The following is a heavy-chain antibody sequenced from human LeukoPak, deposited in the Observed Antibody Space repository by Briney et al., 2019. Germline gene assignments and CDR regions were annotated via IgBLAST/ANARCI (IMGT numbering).Heavy chain of an antibody. CDR1: GGSFSGYY. CDR2: INHSGST. V-gene: IGHV4-34*01. CDR3: GRGRQWLVY. Sequence: SETLSLTCAVYGGSFSGYYWSWIRQPPGKGLEWIGEINHSGSTNYNPSLKSRVTISVDTSKNQFSLKLSSVTAADTAVYYCGRGRQWLVYWGQGTLVTVSS. J-gene: IGHJ4*02. D-gene: IGHD6-19*01.